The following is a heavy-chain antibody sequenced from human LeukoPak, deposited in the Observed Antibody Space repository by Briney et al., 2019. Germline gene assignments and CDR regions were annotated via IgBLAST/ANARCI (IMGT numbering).Heavy chain of an antibody. V-gene: IGHV1-2*02. CDR1: GYTFTGYY. J-gene: IGHJ6*03. D-gene: IGHD5-12*01. CDR3: ARGYSGYDFSVRDYYYMDV. CDR2: INPNSGGT. Sequence: ASVKVSCKASGYTFTGYYMHWVRQAPGQGLEWMGWINPNSGGTNYAQKFQGRVTMTRDTSISTAYMELSRLRSDDTAVYYCARGYSGYDFSVRDYYYMDVWGKGTTVTVSS.